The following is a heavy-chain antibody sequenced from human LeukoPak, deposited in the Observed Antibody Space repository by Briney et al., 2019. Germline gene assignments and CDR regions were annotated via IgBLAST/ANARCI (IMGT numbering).Heavy chain of an antibody. V-gene: IGHV1-2*02. CDR3: AKSRAALLGADPFDV. CDR1: GYSFTGLSGYF. J-gene: IGHJ3*01. Sequence: ASVKVSCNTSGYSFTGLSGYFIEWVRQAPGQGLEWMGWVDPNNGATLYAQKFEGRVTMTRDTSIATAYMEVTRLTSEDTAVYYCAKSRAALLGADPFDVCGYSTVFTVSS. D-gene: IGHD2/OR15-2a*01. CDR2: VDPNNGAT.